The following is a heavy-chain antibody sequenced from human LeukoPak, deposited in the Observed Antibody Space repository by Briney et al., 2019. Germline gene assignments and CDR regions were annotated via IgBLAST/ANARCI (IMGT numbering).Heavy chain of an antibody. CDR1: GASISSITNY. CDR3: ARRGEVRGVRGKAFDI. Sequence: PSETLSLTCSVSGASISSITNYWGWIRQAPGKGLEWIGSIFYSGVTYYNPSLKGRVTISVDTSKNQFSLKLSSVTAADTAVYYCARRGEVRGVRGKAFDIWGQGTMVTVSS. V-gene: IGHV4-39*07. J-gene: IGHJ3*02. CDR2: IFYSGVT. D-gene: IGHD3-10*01.